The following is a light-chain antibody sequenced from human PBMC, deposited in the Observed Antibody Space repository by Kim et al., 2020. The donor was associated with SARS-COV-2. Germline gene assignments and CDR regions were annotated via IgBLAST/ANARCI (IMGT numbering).Light chain of an antibody. CDR1: SHRKYY. CDR2: GKN. CDR3: NSRDSNDNVV. Sequence: VAFGQTVGITCQGDSHRKYYATWYQQKPGRAPIVVIYGKNNRPSGIPDRFSGSSSGNTASLTITGTQAGDEADYYCNSRDSNDNVVFGGGTQLTVL. J-gene: IGLJ2*01. V-gene: IGLV3-19*01.